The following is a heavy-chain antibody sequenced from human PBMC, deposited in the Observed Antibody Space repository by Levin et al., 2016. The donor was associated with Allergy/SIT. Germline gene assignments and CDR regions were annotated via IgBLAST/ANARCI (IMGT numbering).Heavy chain of an antibody. Sequence: WVRQAPGQRLEWMGWINAGSGNTKYSQKFQGRVTITRDTSASTAYMELSSLRSEDTAVYYCARPNSGYDYWGQGTLVTVSS. J-gene: IGHJ4*02. V-gene: IGHV1-3*01. CDR3: ARPNSGYDY. D-gene: IGHD5-12*01. CDR2: INAGSGNT.